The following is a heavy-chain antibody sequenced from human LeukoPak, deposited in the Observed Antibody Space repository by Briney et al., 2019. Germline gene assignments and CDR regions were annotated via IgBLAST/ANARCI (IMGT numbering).Heavy chain of an antibody. V-gene: IGHV3-11*01. D-gene: IGHD2-8*01. CDR3: STDPRLLIY. CDR2: ISSSGSTI. CDR1: GFTFSDYY. Sequence: GGSLRLSCAASGFTFSDYYMSWIRQAPGKGLEWVSYISSSGSTIYYADSVKGRFTISRDNAKNSLYLQMNSLRPDDTALYYCSTDPRLLIYWGHGTLVTVSS. J-gene: IGHJ4*01.